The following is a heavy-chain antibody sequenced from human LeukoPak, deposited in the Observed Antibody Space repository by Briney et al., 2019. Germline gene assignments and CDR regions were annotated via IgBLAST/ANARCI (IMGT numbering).Heavy chain of an antibody. CDR2: VYYSGST. D-gene: IGHD3-22*01. CDR3: TGAPYYYDSSGYPTPDY. J-gene: IGHJ4*02. V-gene: IGHV4-59*01. Sequence: SVTLSLTCTVSGGSISSYFWTWIRQPPGKGLEWIGYVYYSGSTNYSPSLQSRVTISVDTSKNQFSLKLSSVTAADAALYYCTGAPYYYDSSGYPTPDYWGQGTLVTVSS. CDR1: GGSISSYF.